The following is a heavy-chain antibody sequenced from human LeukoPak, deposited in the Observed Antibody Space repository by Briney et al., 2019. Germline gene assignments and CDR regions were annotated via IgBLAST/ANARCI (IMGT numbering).Heavy chain of an antibody. Sequence: GGSLRLSCAASGLTFSSYWMSWLRQAPGKGLEWVANIMQDGSEKYYVDSVKGRFTISRDNAKNSLYLQMNSLRAGDTAVYYCARDGHGGYSLFGVWGKGTTVTVSS. CDR1: GLTFSSYW. D-gene: IGHD5-12*01. CDR2: IMQDGSEK. CDR3: ARDGHGGYSLFGV. J-gene: IGHJ6*04. V-gene: IGHV3-7*01.